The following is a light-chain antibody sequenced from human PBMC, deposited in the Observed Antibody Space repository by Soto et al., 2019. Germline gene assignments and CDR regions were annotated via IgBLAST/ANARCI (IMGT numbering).Light chain of an antibody. Sequence: QSVLTQPPSVSGAPGQRVTISCTGGSSYIGAGYDVHWYQQVAGTAPKLLIYGNIDRPSGVPDRFSGSRSGTSASLAITGLQAEDEADYYCQSYDSSLSVGVFGGGTKLTVL. CDR3: QSYDSSLSVGV. CDR1: SSYIGAGYD. CDR2: GNI. V-gene: IGLV1-40*01. J-gene: IGLJ3*02.